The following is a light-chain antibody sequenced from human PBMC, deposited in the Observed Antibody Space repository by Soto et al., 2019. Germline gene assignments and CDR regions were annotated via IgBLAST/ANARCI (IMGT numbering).Light chain of an antibody. Sequence: QAVVTQPPSASGSPGQSVTISCTGTSSDVGGYDYVSWYQQHPGKAPKLILYEVTKRPSGVPDRFSGSKSGNTASLTVSGLQAEDEADYFCSSYAGSNNFGVFGGGTKLTVL. V-gene: IGLV2-8*01. CDR1: SSDVGGYDY. CDR3: SSYAGSNNFGV. CDR2: EVT. J-gene: IGLJ3*02.